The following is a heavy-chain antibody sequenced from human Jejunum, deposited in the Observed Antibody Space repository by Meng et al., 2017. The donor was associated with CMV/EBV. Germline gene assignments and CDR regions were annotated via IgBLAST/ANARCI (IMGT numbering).Heavy chain of an antibody. V-gene: IGHV3-30*07. J-gene: IGHJ4*02. CDR3: ASYHRGPEYYLDH. CDR1: GFTLGSNA. Sequence: SGFTLGSNAMHWVRQAPGKGLEWVAVVSYDGGTQYYADSVKGRFTISRDDSKNTLDLQMSSLRAEDTAIYYCASYHRGPEYYLDHWGQGTLVTVSS. CDR2: VSYDGGTQ. D-gene: IGHD1-14*01.